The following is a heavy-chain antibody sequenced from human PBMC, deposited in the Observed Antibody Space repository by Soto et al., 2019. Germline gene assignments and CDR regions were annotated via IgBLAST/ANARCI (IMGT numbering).Heavy chain of an antibody. D-gene: IGHD4-17*01. CDR3: ARMTTVTTEFDY. CDR1: GGSISSYY. V-gene: IGHV4-59*01. Sequence: PSETLSLTCTVSGGSISSYYWSWIRQPPGKGLEWIGYIYYSGSTNYNPSLKSRVTISVDTSKNQFSLKLSSVTAADPAVYFCARMTTVTTEFDYWGQGTLVTVSS. J-gene: IGHJ4*02. CDR2: IYYSGST.